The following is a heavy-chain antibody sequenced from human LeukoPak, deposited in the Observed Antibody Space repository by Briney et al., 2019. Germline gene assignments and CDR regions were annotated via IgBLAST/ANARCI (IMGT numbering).Heavy chain of an antibody. CDR2: INSDGSST. CDR1: GFTFSSYW. J-gene: IGHJ4*02. Sequence: GGSLRLSCAASGFTFSSYWMHWVRQAPGKGLVWVSRINSDGSSTSYADSVKGRFTISRDNAKNTLYLQMNSLRAEDTAVYYCARFTFGGVIVRSYWGQGTLVTVSS. D-gene: IGHD3-16*02. CDR3: ARFTFGGVIVRSY. V-gene: IGHV3-74*01.